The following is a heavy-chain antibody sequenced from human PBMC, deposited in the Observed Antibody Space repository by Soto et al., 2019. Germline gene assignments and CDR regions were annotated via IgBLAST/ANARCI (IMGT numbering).Heavy chain of an antibody. J-gene: IGHJ4*02. V-gene: IGHV4-59*01. Sequence: PFETLSLTCAVSGGSISSYYWSWIRQPPGKGLEWIGYISYSGSTNYNPSLKSRVTISVDTSKNQFSLKVSSVTAADTAVYYCARQMTTLTTFDYWGQGTLVTVSS. CDR1: GGSISSYY. CDR2: ISYSGST. D-gene: IGHD4-17*01. CDR3: ARQMTTLTTFDY.